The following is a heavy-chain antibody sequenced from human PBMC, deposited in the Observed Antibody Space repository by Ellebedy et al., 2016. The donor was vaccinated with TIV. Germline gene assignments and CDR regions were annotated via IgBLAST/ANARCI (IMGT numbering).Heavy chain of an antibody. V-gene: IGHV3-15*01. CDR3: TTPRGFPRSDAFDI. Sequence: GGSLRLSXAASGFTFSNAWMSWVRQAPGKGLEWVGRIKSKTDGGTTDYAAPVKGRFTISRDDSKNTLYLQMNSLKTEDTAVYYCTTPRGFPRSDAFDIWGQGTMVTVSS. J-gene: IGHJ3*02. CDR2: IKSKTDGGTT. CDR1: GFTFSNAW.